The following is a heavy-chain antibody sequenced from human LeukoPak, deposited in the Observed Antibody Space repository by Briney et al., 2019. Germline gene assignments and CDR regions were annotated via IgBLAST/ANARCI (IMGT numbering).Heavy chain of an antibody. CDR2: ISYDGSNK. J-gene: IGHJ4*02. D-gene: IGHD3-22*01. Sequence: PGGSLRLSCAASGFTFSTYAMSWVRQAPGKGLEWVAVISYDGSNKYYADSVKGRFTIPRDNSKNTLYLQMNSLRAEDTAVYYCARDKTYDSSGPEDYWGQGTLVTVSS. CDR1: GFTFSTYA. V-gene: IGHV3-30-3*01. CDR3: ARDKTYDSSGPEDY.